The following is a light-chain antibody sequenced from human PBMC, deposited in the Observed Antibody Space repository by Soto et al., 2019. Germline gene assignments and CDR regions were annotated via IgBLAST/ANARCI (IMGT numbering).Light chain of an antibody. J-gene: IGLJ2*01. V-gene: IGLV2-14*01. Sequence: QSALTQPASVAGSRGQSITISCTGTSSDVGGYNYVSWYQQHPVKAPKLMIYEVSNRPSGVSNRFSGSKSGNTASLTISGLQAEDEADYYCSSYTSISTVVFGGGTKVTVL. CDR1: SSDVGGYNY. CDR2: EVS. CDR3: SSYTSISTVV.